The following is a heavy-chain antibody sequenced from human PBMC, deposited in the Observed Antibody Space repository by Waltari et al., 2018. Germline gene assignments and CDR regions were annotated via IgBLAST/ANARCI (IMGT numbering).Heavy chain of an antibody. Sequence: QVQLVESGGGVVQPGKSLRLSCAASGFSLSSCGMHWVRQDPGRGLELVARIWFAGGDEYYADSVRCRFTISRDKSKNILYLHMDSLRVDDTAVYYCAKDAVGNTYLDQWGQGTLVTVSS. J-gene: IGHJ4*02. CDR1: GFSLSSCG. V-gene: IGHV3-30*18. CDR3: AKDAVGNTYLDQ. CDR2: IWFAGGDE. D-gene: IGHD1-1*01.